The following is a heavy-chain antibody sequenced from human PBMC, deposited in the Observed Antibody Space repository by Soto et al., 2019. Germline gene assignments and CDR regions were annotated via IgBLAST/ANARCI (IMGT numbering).Heavy chain of an antibody. Sequence: PSETLSLTCTVSGGSISSSSYYWSWIRQPPGKGLEWIGYIYYSGSPYYNPSLKSRVTISVDTSKNQFSLKLSSVTAADTAVYYCAVPAASVAGASGSYYYYGMDVWGQGTTVTV. CDR1: GGSISSSSYY. CDR2: IYYSGSP. CDR3: AVPAASVAGASGSYYYYGMDV. V-gene: IGHV4-39*01. D-gene: IGHD6-19*01. J-gene: IGHJ6*02.